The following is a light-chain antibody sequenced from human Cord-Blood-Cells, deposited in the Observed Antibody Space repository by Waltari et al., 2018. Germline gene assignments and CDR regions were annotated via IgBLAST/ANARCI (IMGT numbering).Light chain of an antibody. CDR2: KAL. J-gene: IGKJ1*01. V-gene: IGKV1-5*03. Sequence: DIQMTQSPSTLSASVGVRVTIPCRASQSISSWLAWYQQKPGKAPKLLIYKALSLESGVPSRFSGRGSGTEFTLTISSLQPDDFATYYCQQYNSYWTFGQGTKVEIK. CDR1: QSISSW. CDR3: QQYNSYWT.